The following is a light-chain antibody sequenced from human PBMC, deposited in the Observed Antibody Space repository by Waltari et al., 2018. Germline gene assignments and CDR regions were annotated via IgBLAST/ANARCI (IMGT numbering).Light chain of an antibody. CDR2: KAS. J-gene: IGKJ2*01. CDR1: QRITIW. CDR3: QQYNSYPYT. Sequence: DIQMTQSPSTLSASIGDRVTITCRASQRITIWLAWYQQKPGNAPKLLIYKASTLEGGVPSRFSGSGSGTEFTLTISSLQPDDFATYHCQQYNSYPYTFGQGTKLEIK. V-gene: IGKV1-5*03.